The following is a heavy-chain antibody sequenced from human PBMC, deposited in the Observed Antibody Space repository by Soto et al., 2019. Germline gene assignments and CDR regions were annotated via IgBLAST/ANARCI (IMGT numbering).Heavy chain of an antibody. Sequence: SQTLSLTCAISGDSVSSNSAAWNWIRQSPSRGLEWLGRTYYWSTWKNDYAESVKSRITVNPDTSNNQFSLQLNSVTAADTAVYYCARGYCSSTICYIWDNWFDPWGQGTLVTVSS. D-gene: IGHD2-2*02. CDR1: GDSVSSNSAA. J-gene: IGHJ5*02. V-gene: IGHV6-1*01. CDR3: ARGYCSSTICYIWDNWFDP. CDR2: TYYWSTWKN.